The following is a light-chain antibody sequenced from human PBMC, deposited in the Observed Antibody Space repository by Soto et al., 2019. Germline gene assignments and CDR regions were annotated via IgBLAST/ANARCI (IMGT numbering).Light chain of an antibody. Sequence: EVVLTQSPATLSLSPGERATLSCRASQSVKSYIAWYQQKDGQSPRLLIYDASARATGVPGRFSGSGSGTDFTLTISSLEPEDFAVYYCQQRGSWPRTFGRGTRVEIK. CDR1: QSVKSY. J-gene: IGKJ1*01. V-gene: IGKV3-11*01. CDR2: DAS. CDR3: QQRGSWPRT.